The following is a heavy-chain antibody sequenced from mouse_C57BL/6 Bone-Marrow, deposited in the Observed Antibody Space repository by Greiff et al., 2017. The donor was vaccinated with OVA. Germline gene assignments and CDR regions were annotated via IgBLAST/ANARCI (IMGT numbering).Heavy chain of an antibody. CDR2: IDPSDSYT. Sequence: QVQLQQPGAELVKPGASVKLSCKASGYTFTSYWMQWVKQRPGQGLEWIGEIDPSDSYTNYNQKFKGKATLTADTSSSTAYMQLSSLTSEDSAVYYCARITTVPYWGQGTTLTVSS. J-gene: IGHJ2*01. CDR3: ARITTVPY. V-gene: IGHV1-50*01. CDR1: GYTFTSYW. D-gene: IGHD1-1*01.